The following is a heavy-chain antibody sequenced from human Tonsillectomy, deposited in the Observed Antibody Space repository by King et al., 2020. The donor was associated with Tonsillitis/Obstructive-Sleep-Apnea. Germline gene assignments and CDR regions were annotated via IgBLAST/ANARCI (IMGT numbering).Heavy chain of an antibody. CDR3: SSILLWRMDV. Sequence: VQLVESGGGLIQPGGSLRLSCAASGFTVSNNYLTWVRQAPGKGLEWVSVIYCAGTTYYADSVTGRFTISIDNSKNTLSLQNSSLRAEDTAVYYCSSILLWRMDVWGKGTTVTVPS. CDR2: IYCAGTT. CDR1: GFTVSNNY. D-gene: IGHD2/OR15-2a*01. J-gene: IGHJ6*03. V-gene: IGHV3-53*01.